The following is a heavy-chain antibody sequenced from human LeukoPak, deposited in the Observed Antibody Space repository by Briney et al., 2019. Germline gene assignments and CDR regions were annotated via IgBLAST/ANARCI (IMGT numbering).Heavy chain of an antibody. V-gene: IGHV3-30-3*01. D-gene: IGHD3-22*01. J-gene: IGHJ4*02. CDR1: GFTFSSYA. CDR2: ISYDGSNK. CDR3: ARPGYYYDSSGPFDY. Sequence: GGSLRLSCAASGFTFSSYAMHWVRQAPGKGLEWVAVISYDGSNKYYADSVKGRFTISRDNSKNTLYLQMNSLRAEDTAVYYCARPGYYYDSSGPFDYWGQGTLVTVSS.